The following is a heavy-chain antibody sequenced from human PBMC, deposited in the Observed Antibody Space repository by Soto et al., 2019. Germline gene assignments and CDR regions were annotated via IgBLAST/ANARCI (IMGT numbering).Heavy chain of an antibody. V-gene: IGHV5-10-1*01. CDR3: ARHLYSNANGNLCVYV. CDR1: GYSFTSYW. CDR2: IDPSDSYT. J-gene: IGHJ4*02. D-gene: IGHD3-10*01. Sequence: GESLKNSCKGSGYSFTSYWISWVRQMPGKGLEWMGRIDPSDSYTNYSPSFQGHVTISADKSISTAYLQWSSLKASDTAIYYCARHLYSNANGNLCVYVWAQGTPVPVSS.